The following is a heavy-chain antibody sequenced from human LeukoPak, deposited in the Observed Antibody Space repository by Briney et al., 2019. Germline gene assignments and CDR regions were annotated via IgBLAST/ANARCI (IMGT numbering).Heavy chain of an antibody. J-gene: IGHJ4*02. CDR3: ARHAYYYDSSGYYDY. Sequence: SETLSLTCTVSGGSISSYYWSWIRQPPGKGLEWIGYIYYSGSTNYSPSLKSRVTISVDTSKNQFSLKLSSVTAADTAVYYCARHAYYYDSSGYYDYWGQGTLVTVSS. CDR2: IYYSGST. V-gene: IGHV4-59*08. D-gene: IGHD3-22*01. CDR1: GGSISSYY.